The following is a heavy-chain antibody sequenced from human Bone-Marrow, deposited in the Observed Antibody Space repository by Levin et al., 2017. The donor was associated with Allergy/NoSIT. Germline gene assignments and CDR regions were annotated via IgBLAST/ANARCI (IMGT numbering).Heavy chain of an antibody. CDR3: ARWSQLSAYGMDV. CDR1: GGSFSGYY. V-gene: IGHV4-34*01. Sequence: ESLKISCAVYGGSFSGYYWSWIRQPPGKGLEWIGEINHSGSTNYNPSLKSRVTISVDTSKNQFSLKLSSVTAADTAVYYCARWSQLSAYGMDVWGQGTTVTVSS. CDR2: INHSGST. J-gene: IGHJ6*02. D-gene: IGHD5-18*01.